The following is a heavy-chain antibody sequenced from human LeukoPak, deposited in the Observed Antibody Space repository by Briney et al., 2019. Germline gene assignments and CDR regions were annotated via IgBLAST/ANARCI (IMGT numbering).Heavy chain of an antibody. CDR1: GDSVSSNTAT. D-gene: IGHD3-22*01. CDR2: TYFSSKCIY. V-gene: IGHV6-1*01. J-gene: IGHJ4*02. CDR3: ARAGLGYYDY. Sequence: SQTLSLTCAISGDSVSSNTATWHWIRQSPSKGLEWLASTYFSSKCIYDYSPSLKSRLTISPDTSKNQFALQLNSVTVEDTAVYFCARAGLGYYDYWGEGTLATVSS.